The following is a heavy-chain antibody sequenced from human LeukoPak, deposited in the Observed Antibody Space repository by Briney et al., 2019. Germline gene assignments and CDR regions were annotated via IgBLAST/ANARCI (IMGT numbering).Heavy chain of an antibody. V-gene: IGHV3-66*02. Sequence: GGSLRLSCAASGFTVSGNYMTWVRQAPGKGLEWVSVTYGDGSTYYADSAKGRFTISRDNSKNTLYLQMKSLRTEDTAVYYCARERGYSGYDSREYSYFDYWGQGTLVTVSS. CDR2: TYGDGST. CDR1: GFTVSGNY. CDR3: ARERGYSGYDSREYSYFDY. J-gene: IGHJ4*02. D-gene: IGHD5-12*01.